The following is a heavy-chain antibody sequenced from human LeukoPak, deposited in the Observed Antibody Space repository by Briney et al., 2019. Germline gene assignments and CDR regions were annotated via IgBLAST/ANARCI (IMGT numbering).Heavy chain of an antibody. CDR1: GYTFTGYY. V-gene: IGHV1-2*02. CDR3: ARLGGKMAAAGTCLGY. J-gene: IGHJ4*02. D-gene: IGHD6-13*01. Sequence: ASVKVSCKASGYTFTGYYMHWVRQAPGQGLEWMGWINTNSGGTNYAQKFQGRVTMTRDTSISTAYMELSRLRSDDTAVYYCARLGGKMAAAGTCLGYWGQGTLVTVSS. CDR2: INTNSGGT.